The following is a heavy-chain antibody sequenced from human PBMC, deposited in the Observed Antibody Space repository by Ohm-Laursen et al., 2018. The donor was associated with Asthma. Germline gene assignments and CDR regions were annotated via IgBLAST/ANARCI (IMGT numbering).Heavy chain of an antibody. CDR1: GFTFSSYG. J-gene: IGHJ6*02. CDR2: TRNKANSYTT. CDR3: ARALRGISITGTSYYYGMDV. Sequence: SLRLSCSASGFTFSSYGMHWVRQAPGKGLEWVGRTRNKANSYTTEYAASVKGRFTISRDDSKNSLYLQMNSLKTEDTAVYYCARALRGISITGTSYYYGMDVWGQGTTVTVSS. V-gene: IGHV3-72*01. D-gene: IGHD1-7*01.